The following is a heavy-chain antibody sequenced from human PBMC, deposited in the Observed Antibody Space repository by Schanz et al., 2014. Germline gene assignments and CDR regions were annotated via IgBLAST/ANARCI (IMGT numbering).Heavy chain of an antibody. Sequence: QVQLVQSGAEMKKPGASVKVSCKASGYTFTGYYMHWVRQAPGQGLEWMGWINPNSGTTNYAQKFQGWVTLTTDTSTDTAYLELTSLRSEDTAVYYCARGSPENMIRGELDYWGQGTLVTVSS. CDR3: ARGSPENMIRGELDY. J-gene: IGHJ4*02. D-gene: IGHD3-10*01. V-gene: IGHV1-2*04. CDR2: INPNSGTT. CDR1: GYTFTGYY.